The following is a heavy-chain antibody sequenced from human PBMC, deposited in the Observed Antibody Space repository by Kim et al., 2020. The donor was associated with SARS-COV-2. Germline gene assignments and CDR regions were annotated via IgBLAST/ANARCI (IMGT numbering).Heavy chain of an antibody. V-gene: IGHV3-30*18. Sequence: GGSLRLSCAASGFTFSSYGMHWVRQAPGKGLEWVEVISYDGSNKYYADSVKGRFTITRDNSKNTLYLQMNSLRAEDTAVYYCAKDRVEDDSSEIYYGMDVWGQGTTVTVSS. D-gene: IGHD3-22*01. CDR2: ISYDGSNK. CDR3: AKDRVEDDSSEIYYGMDV. CDR1: GFTFSSYG. J-gene: IGHJ6*02.